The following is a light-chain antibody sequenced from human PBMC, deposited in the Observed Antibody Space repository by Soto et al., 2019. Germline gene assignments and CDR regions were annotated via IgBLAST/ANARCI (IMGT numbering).Light chain of an antibody. CDR3: QQYGSSPYT. Sequence: EIVLTQSPGTLSLSPGERATLSCRASQSVSSSYLAWYQQKPGQAPRLLIYGASSRATGIPDRFSGSGSGTDFTLTISRLEPEDFAVYSCQQYGSSPYTVGQGTKPE. CDR2: GAS. J-gene: IGKJ2*01. CDR1: QSVSSSY. V-gene: IGKV3-20*01.